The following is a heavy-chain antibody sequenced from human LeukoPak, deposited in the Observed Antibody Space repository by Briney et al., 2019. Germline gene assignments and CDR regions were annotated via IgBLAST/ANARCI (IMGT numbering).Heavy chain of an antibody. CDR2: IKQDGSDK. J-gene: IGHJ4*02. CDR3: ARDIGSKDDY. Sequence: PGGSLRLSCGFTFSNYWMSWVRQAPGKGLEWVADIKQDGSDKYYVDSVKGRFTISRDNAKNSLYLQMNSLRAEDTAVYYCARDIGSKDDYWGQGTLVTVSS. V-gene: IGHV3-7*01. D-gene: IGHD2-15*01. CDR1: FTFSNYW.